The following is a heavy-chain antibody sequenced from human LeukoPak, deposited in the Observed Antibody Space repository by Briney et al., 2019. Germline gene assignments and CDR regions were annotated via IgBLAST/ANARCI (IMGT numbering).Heavy chain of an antibody. D-gene: IGHD3-16*01. Sequence: ASVKVSCNASGGTFSSYAISWVRQAPGQGLEWMGRIIPIVDIPNYAQKFQGRVTITADKSTSTAYMELSSLRSEDTAVYYCQTSPDGLDYWGQGTLVTVSS. V-gene: IGHV1-69*04. J-gene: IGHJ4*02. CDR2: IIPIVDIP. CDR3: QTSPDGLDY. CDR1: GGTFSSYA.